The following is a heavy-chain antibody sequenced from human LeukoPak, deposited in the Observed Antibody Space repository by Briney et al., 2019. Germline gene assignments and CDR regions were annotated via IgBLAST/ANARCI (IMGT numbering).Heavy chain of an antibody. V-gene: IGHV3-23*01. J-gene: IGHJ4*02. CDR2: ISGSGDST. CDR3: ARDGSGDLDY. Sequence: PGGSLRLSCAASGFTFSNYAMRWVRQAPGKGLEWVSGISGSGDSTYYADSVKGRFTISRDNSKNTLYLQMNSLRAEDTAVYYCARDGSGDLDYWGQGTLVTVSS. D-gene: IGHD3-10*01. CDR1: GFTFSNYA.